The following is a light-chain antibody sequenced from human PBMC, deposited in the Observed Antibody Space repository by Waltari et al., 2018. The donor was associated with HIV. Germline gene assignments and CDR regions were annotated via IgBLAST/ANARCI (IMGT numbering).Light chain of an antibody. CDR3: LLSYSGTRPWV. CDR1: TGAVTSGHY. CDR2: DTS. Sequence: QAVVTQEPSLTVSPGGTVTLTCGSSTGAVTSGHYPYWFQLKPGQAPRTLIFDTSNKHSWTPARFSGSLLGGKAALTLSGAQPEDEAEYYCLLSYSGTRPWVFGGGTKLTVL. V-gene: IGLV7-46*01. J-gene: IGLJ3*02.